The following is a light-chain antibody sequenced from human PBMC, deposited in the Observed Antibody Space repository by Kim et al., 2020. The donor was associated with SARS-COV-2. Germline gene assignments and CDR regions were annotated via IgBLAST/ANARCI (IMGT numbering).Light chain of an antibody. J-gene: IGKJ1*01. CDR1: QYISSY. V-gene: IGKV1-39*01. Sequence: ASVGRRVTFSCRASQYISSYLNWYQQKAGKAPNLLLYAASILESGVPSRFSGSESGTDFTLTINSLQPEDFATYYCQQTYSSPRTFGQGTKVEIK. CDR3: QQTYSSPRT. CDR2: AAS.